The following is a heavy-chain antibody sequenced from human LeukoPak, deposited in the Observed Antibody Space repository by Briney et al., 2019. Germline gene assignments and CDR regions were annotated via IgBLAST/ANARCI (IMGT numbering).Heavy chain of an antibody. Sequence: SETLSLTCTVSGDSIRSYYWSWIRQPPGKGLEWIGYIYTSGSTNYNPSLKSRVTISVDTSKNQFSLKLSSVTAADTAVYYCARHRSKFYYYYMDVWGKGTTVTVSS. CDR1: GDSIRSYY. CDR2: IYTSGST. J-gene: IGHJ6*03. D-gene: IGHD3-16*02. V-gene: IGHV4-4*09. CDR3: ARHRSKFYYYYMDV.